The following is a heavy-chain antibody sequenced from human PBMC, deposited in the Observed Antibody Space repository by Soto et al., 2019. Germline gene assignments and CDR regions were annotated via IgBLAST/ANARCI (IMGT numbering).Heavy chain of an antibody. CDR3: ARGRYYDFWSGLYYFDY. CDR1: GGSISSGGYY. Sequence: QVQLQESGPGLVKPSQTLSLTCTVSGGSISSGGYYWSWIRQHPGKGLEWIGYIYYSGSTYYNPSLKSRVTISVDTSKIQFSLKLSSVTAADTAVYYCARGRYYDFWSGLYYFDYWGQGTLVTVSS. CDR2: IYYSGST. J-gene: IGHJ4*02. V-gene: IGHV4-31*03. D-gene: IGHD3-3*01.